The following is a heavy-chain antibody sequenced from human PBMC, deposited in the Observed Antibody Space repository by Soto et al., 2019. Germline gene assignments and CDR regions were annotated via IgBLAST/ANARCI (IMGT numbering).Heavy chain of an antibody. CDR2: IFHDGTA. Sequence: SETLSLTCAVSGVSISSGNWWTWVRQTPQRGLEYIGEIFHDGTANYYPSFERRVATSVDTSKNQFSLKLTSVTAADTAIYFCARLVYDTRLNYMYFDFWGQGALVTVSS. CDR1: GVSISSGNW. CDR3: ARLVYDTRLNYMYFDF. D-gene: IGHD3-10*01. J-gene: IGHJ4*02. V-gene: IGHV4-4*02.